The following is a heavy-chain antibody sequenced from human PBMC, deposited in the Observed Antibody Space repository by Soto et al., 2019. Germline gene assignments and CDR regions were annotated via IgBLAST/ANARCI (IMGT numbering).Heavy chain of an antibody. CDR3: ARWSYDILTGYYEQFDP. Sequence: SETLSLTCTVPGGSINTYYWSWIRQSPGKGLEWIGYIYHSGSTNYNPSLKSRVTISVDTSKNQFSLKLSSVTAADTAVYYCARWSYDILTGYYEQFDPWGQGTLVTVSS. CDR1: GGSINTYY. D-gene: IGHD3-9*01. J-gene: IGHJ5*02. V-gene: IGHV4-59*12. CDR2: IYHSGST.